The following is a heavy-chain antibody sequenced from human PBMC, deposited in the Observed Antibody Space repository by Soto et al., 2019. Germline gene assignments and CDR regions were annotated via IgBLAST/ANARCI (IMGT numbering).Heavy chain of an antibody. CDR3: ATDSYDSSGYLRNGMDV. J-gene: IGHJ6*02. D-gene: IGHD3-22*01. Sequence: ASVKVSCKAIGYSFTSHYMHWVRQAPGQGLEWMGSFDPEDGETIYAQKFQGRVTMTEDTSTDTAYMELSSLRSEDTAVYYCATDSYDSSGYLRNGMDVWGQGTTVTVSS. CDR2: FDPEDGET. V-gene: IGHV1-24*01. CDR1: GYSFTSHY.